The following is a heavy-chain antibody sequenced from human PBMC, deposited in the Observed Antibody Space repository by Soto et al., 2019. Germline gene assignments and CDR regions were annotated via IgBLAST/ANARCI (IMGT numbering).Heavy chain of an antibody. D-gene: IGHD6-19*01. Sequence: ASVKVSCKASGYTFSNYYMHWVRQAPGQGLEWMGMINPSGGGTSYAQKFQDRVTMTRERSMSTVYMEVSSLTSEDTAVYYCNRDAVSSGWTPSGWFDPWGHGTLVTVSS. CDR1: GYTFSNYY. V-gene: IGHV1-46*03. CDR3: NRDAVSSGWTPSGWFDP. J-gene: IGHJ5*02. CDR2: INPSGGGT.